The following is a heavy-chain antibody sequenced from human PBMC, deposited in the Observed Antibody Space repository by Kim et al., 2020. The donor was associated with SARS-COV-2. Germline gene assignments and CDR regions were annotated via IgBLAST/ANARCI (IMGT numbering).Heavy chain of an antibody. V-gene: IGHV4-39*07. J-gene: IGHJ3*02. Sequence: SETLSRTCTVSGGSISSSSYYWGWIRQPPGKGLEWIGSIYYSGSTYYNPSLKSRVTISVDTSKNQFSLKLSSVTAADTAVYYCARDVPPTGTDAFDIWGQGTMVTVSS. CDR1: GGSISSSSYY. CDR2: IYYSGST. CDR3: ARDVPPTGTDAFDI. D-gene: IGHD3-10*02.